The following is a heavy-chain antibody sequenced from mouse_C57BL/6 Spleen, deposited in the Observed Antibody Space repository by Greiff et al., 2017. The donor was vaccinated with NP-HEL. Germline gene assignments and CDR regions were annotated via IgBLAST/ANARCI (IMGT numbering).Heavy chain of an antibody. D-gene: IGHD2-4*01. Sequence: EVKLMESGGGLVQPGGSLKLSCAASGFTFSDYYMYWVRQTPEKRLEWVAYISNGGGSTYYPDTVKGRFTNSRDNAKNTLYLQMSRLKSEDTAMYYCARQEIYYDYGFAYWGQGTLVTVSA. CDR1: GFTFSDYY. V-gene: IGHV5-12*01. J-gene: IGHJ3*01. CDR3: ARQEIYYDYGFAY. CDR2: ISNGGGST.